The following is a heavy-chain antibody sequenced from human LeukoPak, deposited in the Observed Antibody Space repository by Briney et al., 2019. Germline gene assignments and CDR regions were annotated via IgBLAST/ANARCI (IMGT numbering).Heavy chain of an antibody. D-gene: IGHD3-9*01. CDR2: MNPNSGNT. CDR1: GYTFTSYD. J-gene: IGHJ3*02. V-gene: IGHV1-8*01. Sequence: ASVKVSCKASGYTFTSYDINWVRQATGQGLEWMGWMNPNSGNTGYAQKFQGRVTMTRNTSISTAYMELSSLRSEDTAVYYCAIGTYYDILTGYLIHDAFDIWGQGTMVTVSS. CDR3: AIGTYYDILTGYLIHDAFDI.